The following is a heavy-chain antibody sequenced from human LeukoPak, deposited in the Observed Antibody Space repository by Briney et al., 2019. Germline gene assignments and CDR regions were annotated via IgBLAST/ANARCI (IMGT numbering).Heavy chain of an antibody. V-gene: IGHV3-20*04. J-gene: IGHJ6*03. CDR2: INWKGGST. CDR3: ARDLSLLPSYMDV. CDR1: GFTFDDYG. Sequence: GGSLRLSCAASGFTFDDYGMSWLRQSPGKGLEWVSGINWKGGSTAYADSVKGRFTISRDNAKNSLYLQMNSLRAEDTALYYCARDLSLLPSYMDVWGKGTTVTVSS. D-gene: IGHD3-16*01.